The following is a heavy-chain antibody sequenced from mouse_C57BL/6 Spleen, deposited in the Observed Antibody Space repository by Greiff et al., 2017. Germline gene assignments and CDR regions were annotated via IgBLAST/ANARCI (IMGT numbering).Heavy chain of an antibody. D-gene: IGHD1-1*01. V-gene: IGHV14-1*01. CDR1: GFNIKDYY. J-gene: IGHJ1*03. Sequence: VQLQQSGAELVRPGASVKLSCTASGFNIKDYYMHWVKQRPEQGLEWIGRIDPEDGDTEYAPKFQGKATMTADTSSNTAYLQLSSLTSEDTAVYYCTVMTTVVATGGYFDVWGTGTTVTVSS. CDR3: TVMTTVVATGGYFDV. CDR2: IDPEDGDT.